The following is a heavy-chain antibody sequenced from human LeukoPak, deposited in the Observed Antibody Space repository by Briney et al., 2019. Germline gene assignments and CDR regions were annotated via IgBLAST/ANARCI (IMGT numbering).Heavy chain of an antibody. J-gene: IGHJ4*02. CDR1: GGSISSYY. D-gene: IGHD3-22*01. CDR2: IYYSGST. V-gene: IGHV4-59*12. CDR3: ARGMYYYDSSGRQYYFDY. Sequence: SETLSLTCTVSGGSISSYYWSWIRQPPGKGLEWIGYIYYSGSTNYNPSLKSRVTISVDTSKNQFSLKLSSVTAADTAVYYCARGMYYYDSSGRQYYFDYWGQGTLVTVSS.